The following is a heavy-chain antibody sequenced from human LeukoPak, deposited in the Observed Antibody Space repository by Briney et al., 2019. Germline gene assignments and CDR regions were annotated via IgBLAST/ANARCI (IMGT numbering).Heavy chain of an antibody. CDR3: ARDQYDILTGSPALDY. Sequence: GGGLRLSCAASGLTFSSYSMNWVRQAPGKGLEGVAAISSSSSYIYYAESVKGRFTISRDNAKNSLYLQMNSLRAEDKAVYYCARDQYDILTGSPALDYWGQGTLVTVSS. D-gene: IGHD3-9*01. CDR1: GLTFSSYS. CDR2: ISSSSSYI. J-gene: IGHJ4*02. V-gene: IGHV3-21*01.